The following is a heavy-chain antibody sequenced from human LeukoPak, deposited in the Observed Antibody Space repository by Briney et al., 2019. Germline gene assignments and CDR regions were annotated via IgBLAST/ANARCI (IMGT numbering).Heavy chain of an antibody. CDR3: AKDRALLWFGEFTLGY. CDR1: GFTFSSYG. D-gene: IGHD3-10*01. V-gene: IGHV3-30*18. Sequence: GRSLRLSCAASGFTFSSYGMHWVRQAPGKGLEWVAVISYDGSKYYADSVKGRFTISRDNSKNTLYLQMNSLRAEDTAVYYCAKDRALLWFGEFTLGYWGQGTLVTVSS. CDR2: ISYDGSK. J-gene: IGHJ4*02.